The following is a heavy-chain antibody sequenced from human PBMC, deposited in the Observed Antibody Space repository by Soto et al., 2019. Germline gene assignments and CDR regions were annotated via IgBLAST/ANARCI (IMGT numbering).Heavy chain of an antibody. CDR2: ISSSGGTI. D-gene: IGHD3-10*01. CDR1: GFSFSDYE. Sequence: GGSLRLSCAASGFSFSDYEMSWVRQTPGKGLEWLSYISSSGGTIKYADSVKGRFTISRDNAKNSLYLQMHSLRADDTAVYYCARDAFEIYYKFGLDVWGQGTPVTVSS. V-gene: IGHV3-48*03. CDR3: ARDAFEIYYKFGLDV. J-gene: IGHJ6*02.